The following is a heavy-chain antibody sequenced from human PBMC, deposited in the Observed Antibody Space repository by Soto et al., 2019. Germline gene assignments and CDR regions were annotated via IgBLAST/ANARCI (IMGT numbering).Heavy chain of an antibody. CDR2: IYSDGST. CDR3: ARDPGLRNGMSA. J-gene: IGHJ6*02. CDR1: GFNVNSDY. Sequence: EVQVVESGGDLVQPGGSLRLSCAASGFNVNSDYMNWVRKAPGKGLEWVSVIYSDGSTYYADSVKGRFSISRDNSKNMLNLEMSSLRAEDTAVYYCARDPGLRNGMSAWGQGTTVTVSS. V-gene: IGHV3-66*01.